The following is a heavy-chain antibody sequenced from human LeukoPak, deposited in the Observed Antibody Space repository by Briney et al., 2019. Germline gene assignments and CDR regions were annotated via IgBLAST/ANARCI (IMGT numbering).Heavy chain of an antibody. V-gene: IGHV4-59*08. CDR3: ARHTFASLFDS. J-gene: IGHJ4*02. Sequence: PSETLSLTCTVSGGSISSDYWSWIRQPPGKGLGWIGYIYSSGDSNYNPSLKSRVTISLDTSKSQVSLKLSSVTAADTAVFYCARHTFASLFDSWGQGTLVTVSS. D-gene: IGHD3-16*01. CDR2: IYSSGDS. CDR1: GGSISSDY.